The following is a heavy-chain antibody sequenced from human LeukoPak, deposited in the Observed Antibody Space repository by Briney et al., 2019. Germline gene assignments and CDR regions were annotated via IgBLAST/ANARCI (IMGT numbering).Heavy chain of an antibody. D-gene: IGHD5-18*01. V-gene: IGHV3-23*01. J-gene: IGHJ4*02. CDR2: ISDSGGNT. CDR3: AKTTGGYCHHTPDF. CDR1: GFIFASYG. Sequence: GGSLSLSCVACGFIFASYGMNWVRQAPGKGVEWGSGISDSGGNTNYADPVKGRFTISRDNSKNTLYLQMDTLRADDTAVYYCAKTTGGYCHHTPDFWGQGTLVTVSS.